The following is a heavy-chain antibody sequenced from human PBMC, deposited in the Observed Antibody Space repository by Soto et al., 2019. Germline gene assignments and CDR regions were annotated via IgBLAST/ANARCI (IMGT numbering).Heavy chain of an antibody. V-gene: IGHV1-8*01. D-gene: IGHD2-15*01. CDR3: ARVSSGYCSGGSCYRSDAFDI. CDR2: MNPNSGNT. Sequence: QVQLVQSGAEVKKPGASVKVSCKASGYTFTSYDINWVRQATGQGLEWMGWMNPNSGNTGYAQKFQGRVTMTRNTYISTAYMELSSLRSEDTAVYYCARVSSGYCSGGSCYRSDAFDIWGQGTMVTVSS. CDR1: GYTFTSYD. J-gene: IGHJ3*02.